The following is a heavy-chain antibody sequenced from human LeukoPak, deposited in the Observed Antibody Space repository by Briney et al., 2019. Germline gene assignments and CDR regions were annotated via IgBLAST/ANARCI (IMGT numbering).Heavy chain of an antibody. D-gene: IGHD6-19*01. Sequence: GGSLRLSCTASGFTFGDYLMSWFRQAPGKGLEWIGSISGGTTEYAASVKGRFTTSRDDSTSIAYLQMNSLTTEDTAVYYCSRGSGWLSVYWSQGTLVTVSS. CDR1: GFTFGDYL. V-gene: IGHV3-49*03. CDR2: ISGGTT. J-gene: IGHJ4*02. CDR3: SRGSGWLSVY.